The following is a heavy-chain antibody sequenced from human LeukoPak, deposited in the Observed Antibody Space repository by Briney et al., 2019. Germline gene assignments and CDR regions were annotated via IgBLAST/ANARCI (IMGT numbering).Heavy chain of an antibody. J-gene: IGHJ4*02. CDR1: GFTFTIYA. D-gene: IGHD3-22*01. Sequence: GGSLRLSCAASGFTFTIYAMTWVRQAPGKGLEWVSAVIGSGGSTYYADSVEGRFNISKDYYKNTLFLLMSRLSAEDTAVYYCAKHYASYGWARAGFDHWGQGTLVTVSS. CDR2: VIGSGGST. V-gene: IGHV3-23*01. CDR3: AKHYASYGWARAGFDH.